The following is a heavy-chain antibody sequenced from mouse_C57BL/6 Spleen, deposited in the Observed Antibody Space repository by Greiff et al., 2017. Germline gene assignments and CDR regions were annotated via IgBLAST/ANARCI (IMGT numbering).Heavy chain of an antibody. CDR3: ARGRSSYVKYAMDY. CDR2: INPGSGGT. J-gene: IGHJ4*01. D-gene: IGHD1-1*01. Sequence: QVQLQQSGAELVRPGPSVKVSCKASGYAFTNYLIEWVKQRPGQGLEWIGVINPGSGGTNYNEKFKGKATLTADKSSSTAYMQLSSLTSEDSAVYFCARGRSSYVKYAMDYWGQGTSVTVSS. CDR1: GYAFTNYL. V-gene: IGHV1-54*01.